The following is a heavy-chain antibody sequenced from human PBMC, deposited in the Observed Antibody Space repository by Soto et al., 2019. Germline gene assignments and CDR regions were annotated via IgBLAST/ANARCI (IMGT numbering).Heavy chain of an antibody. CDR2: IDWDDDK. D-gene: IGHD1-26*01. CDR3: ARNYRHGYYYGMDV. CDR1: GFSLSTSGMC. V-gene: IGHV2-70*01. J-gene: IGHJ6*02. Sequence: SGSTLVNPTQTLTLTCTFSGFSLSTSGMCVSWIRQPPGKALEWLALIDWDDDKYYSTSLKTRLTISKDTSKNQVVLTMTNMDPVDTATYYCARNYRHGYYYGMDVWGQGTTVTVS.